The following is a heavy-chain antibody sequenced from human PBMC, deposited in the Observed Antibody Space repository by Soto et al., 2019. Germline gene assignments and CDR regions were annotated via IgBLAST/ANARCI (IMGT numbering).Heavy chain of an antibody. V-gene: IGHV4-31*03. CDR1: GGSISSGGYY. Sequence: SETLSLTCTVSGGSISSGGYYWSWIRQHPGKGLEWIGYIYYSGSTYYNPSLKSRVTISVDTSKNQFSLKLSSVTAADTAVYYCARGYSSSSGIFDYWGQGTLVTVSS. D-gene: IGHD6-6*01. CDR2: IYYSGST. CDR3: ARGYSSSSGIFDY. J-gene: IGHJ4*02.